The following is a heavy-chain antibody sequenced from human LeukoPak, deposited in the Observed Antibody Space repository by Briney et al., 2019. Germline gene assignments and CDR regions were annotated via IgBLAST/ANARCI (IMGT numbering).Heavy chain of an antibody. CDR3: ARAGGDYGSGSYKKYYYYMDV. D-gene: IGHD3-10*01. CDR1: GYTFTGYY. J-gene: IGHJ6*03. V-gene: IGHV1-69*06. Sequence: ASVKVSCKASGYTFTGYYMHWVRQAPGQGLEWMGGIIPIFGTANYAQKFQGRVTITADKSTSTAYMELSSLRSEDTAVYYCARAGGDYGSGSYKKYYYYMDVWGKGTTVTVSS. CDR2: IIPIFGTA.